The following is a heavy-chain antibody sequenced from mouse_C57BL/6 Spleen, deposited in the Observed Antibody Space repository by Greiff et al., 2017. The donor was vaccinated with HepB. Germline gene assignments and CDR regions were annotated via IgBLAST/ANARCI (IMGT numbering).Heavy chain of an antibody. CDR3: ARGDDYDVGDY. Sequence: QVQLKESGPGLVQPSQSLSITCTVSGFSLTSYGVHWVRQSPGKGLEWLGVIWSGGSTAYNAAFIARLSISKDNSKSQVFFKMNGLQADDSAIYYCARGDDYDVGDYWGQGTTLTVSS. CDR1: GFSLTSYG. CDR2: IWSGGST. J-gene: IGHJ2*01. V-gene: IGHV2-2*01. D-gene: IGHD2-4*01.